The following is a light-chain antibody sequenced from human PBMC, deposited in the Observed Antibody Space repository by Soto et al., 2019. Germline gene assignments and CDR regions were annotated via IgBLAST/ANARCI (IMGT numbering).Light chain of an antibody. CDR3: SSYAGSNNVL. V-gene: IGLV2-8*01. CDR2: EVS. CDR1: SSDVGGYNF. Sequence: QPVLTQPPSASGSPGQSVAISCTGTSSDVGGYNFVSWYQQHPGKAPKVLIYEVSKRASGVPDRFSGSKSGNTASLTVSGLQAEDEADYYCSSYAGSNNVLFGGGTKVTVL. J-gene: IGLJ2*01.